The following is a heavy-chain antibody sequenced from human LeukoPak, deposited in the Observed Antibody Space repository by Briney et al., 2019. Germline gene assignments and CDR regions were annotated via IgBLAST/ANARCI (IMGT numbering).Heavy chain of an antibody. CDR1: GGTFSSYA. D-gene: IGHD3-22*01. J-gene: IGHJ4*02. CDR2: IIPILGIA. CDR3: ARDQAPYYYDSSGYSNLDY. Sequence: SVKVSCKASGGTFSSYAISWVRQAPGQGLEWVGRIIPILGIANYAQKFQGRVTITADKSTSTAYMELSSLRSEDTAVYYCARDQAPYYYDSSGYSNLDYWGQGTLVTVSS. V-gene: IGHV1-69*04.